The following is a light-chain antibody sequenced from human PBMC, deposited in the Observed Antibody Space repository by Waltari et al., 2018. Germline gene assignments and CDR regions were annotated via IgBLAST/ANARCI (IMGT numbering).Light chain of an antibody. J-gene: IGKJ1*01. Sequence: EVVMTQSPATLSVSPGDRATLSCRASQSVSSDLAWYQQKVGQAPRLLIYGASTRATGIPARFSGSGSGTDFTLTISSLQSEDSAVYYCQHYNDWPTFGQGTKVEI. CDR1: QSVSSD. CDR2: GAS. V-gene: IGKV3-15*01. CDR3: QHYNDWPT.